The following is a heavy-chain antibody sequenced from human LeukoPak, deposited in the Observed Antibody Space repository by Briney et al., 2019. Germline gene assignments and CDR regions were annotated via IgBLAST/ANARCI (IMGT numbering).Heavy chain of an antibody. CDR3: AAGQLLWNSFRC. V-gene: IGHV3-66*02. D-gene: IGHD2-2*01. CDR1: GFTVSSKY. J-gene: IGHJ4*02. Sequence: GGSLRLSCAASGFTVSSKYMIWVRRAPGKGLEWVSVLYSGGSTYYADSVKGRFTISRDNSKNTLYLQMNSLRPEDTAVYYCAAGQLLWNSFRCWGQGNLVTVSS. CDR2: LYSGGST.